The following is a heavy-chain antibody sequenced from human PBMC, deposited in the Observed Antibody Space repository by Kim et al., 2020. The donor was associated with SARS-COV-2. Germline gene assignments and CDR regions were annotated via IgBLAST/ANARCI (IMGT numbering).Heavy chain of an antibody. V-gene: IGHV5-51*01. J-gene: IGHJ4*02. Sequence: PGDTDTRYSPSFQGQVTISADKSISTAYLQWSSLKASDTAMYYCARPEGDWGQGTLVTVSS. CDR2: PGDTDT. CDR3: ARPEGD.